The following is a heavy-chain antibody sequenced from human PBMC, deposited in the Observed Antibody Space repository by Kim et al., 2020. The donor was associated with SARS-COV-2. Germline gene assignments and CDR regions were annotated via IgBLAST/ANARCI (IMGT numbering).Heavy chain of an antibody. Sequence: GGSLRLSCAASGFTFSNAWMNWVRQATGKGLEWVGRITSKTNSGITGYGAPVKGRFTLSRDDSKNTLYLQMNSMKTEDTAVYYCTSDLGDYGASDCYSRVWVQDTTVTVSS. CDR1: GFTFSNAW. CDR2: ITSKTNSGIT. J-gene: IGHJ6*02. V-gene: IGHV3-15*01. CDR3: TSDLGDYGASDCYSRV. D-gene: IGHD2-21*02.